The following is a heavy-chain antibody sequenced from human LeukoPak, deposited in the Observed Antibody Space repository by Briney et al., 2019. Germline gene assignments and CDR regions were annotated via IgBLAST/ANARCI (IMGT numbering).Heavy chain of an antibody. J-gene: IGHJ4*02. V-gene: IGHV3-30*04. CDR2: ISYDDGRNK. D-gene: IGHD3-3*01. CDR3: ARDQYDTWSRRGNFDS. CDR1: GFTFSSYA. Sequence: PGGSLRLSCAASGFTFSSYAMHWVRQAPGKGLEWVAVISYDDGRNKYHADAVKGRFTISRDNTKNSLYLQMNSLRAEDTAVFYCARDQYDTWSRRGNFDSWGQGTLVIVSS.